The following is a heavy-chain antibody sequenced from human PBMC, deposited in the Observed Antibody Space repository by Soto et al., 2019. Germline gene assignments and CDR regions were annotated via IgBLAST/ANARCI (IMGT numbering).Heavy chain of an antibody. CDR2: IYHSGST. Sequence: SETLSLTCAVSGGSISSSNWWNWVRQPPGKGLEWIGEIYHSGSTNYNPSLKSRVTISIDTSKNQFSLKLSSVTAADTALYYCARGGYSGIYYYYGLDVWGQGTTVTVSS. D-gene: IGHD1-26*01. CDR1: GGSISSSNW. CDR3: ARGGYSGIYYYYGLDV. J-gene: IGHJ6*02. V-gene: IGHV4-4*02.